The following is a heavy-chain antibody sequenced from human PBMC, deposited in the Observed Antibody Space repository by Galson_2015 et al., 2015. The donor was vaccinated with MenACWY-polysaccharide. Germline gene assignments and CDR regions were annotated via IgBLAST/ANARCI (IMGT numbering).Heavy chain of an antibody. CDR3: ARGHLGLGL. Sequence: SLRLSCAASGLTFSNWWMTWVRQAPGKGLEWVASIEKDGSEKYYVDSVKGRFTISRDNAKDSLYLQMNSLRAEDTAVYFCARGHLGLGLWGQGTTVTVSS. D-gene: IGHD7-27*01. CDR2: IEKDGSEK. CDR1: GLTFSNWW. V-gene: IGHV3-7*01. J-gene: IGHJ6*02.